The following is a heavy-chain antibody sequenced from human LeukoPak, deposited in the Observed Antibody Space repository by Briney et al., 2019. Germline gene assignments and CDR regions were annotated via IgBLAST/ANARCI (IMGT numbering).Heavy chain of an antibody. CDR2: ITSYNGNT. CDR1: GYSLTTYG. Sequence: ASVKLSCKASGYSLTTYGINWVRQAPGQGLEWMGWITSYNGNTNHARKLQRRVTMPTDAPTNTAYMELGSLRPDDTAVYYCARLIEYRTSSRVFDIWGEGTMVTVSS. CDR3: ARLIEYRTSSRVFDI. D-gene: IGHD6-6*01. J-gene: IGHJ3*02. V-gene: IGHV1-18*01.